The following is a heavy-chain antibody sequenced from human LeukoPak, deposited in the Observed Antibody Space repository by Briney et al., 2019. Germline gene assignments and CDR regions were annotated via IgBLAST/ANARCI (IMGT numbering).Heavy chain of an antibody. J-gene: IGHJ4*02. Sequence: GGSLRLSCAASGSTFDDYAMHWVRQAPGKGLEWVSGISWNSGSIGYADSVKGRFTISRDNAKNTLYLQMNSLRAEDTAMYYCARDERGNWNDTPRYWGQGTLVTVSS. CDR2: ISWNSGSI. CDR3: ARDERGNWNDTPRY. D-gene: IGHD1-1*01. CDR1: GSTFDDYA. V-gene: IGHV3-9*01.